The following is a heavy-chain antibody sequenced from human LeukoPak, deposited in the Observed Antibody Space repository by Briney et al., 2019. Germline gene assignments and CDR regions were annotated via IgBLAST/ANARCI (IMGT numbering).Heavy chain of an antibody. D-gene: IGHD3-22*01. V-gene: IGHV1-69*04. Sequence: SVKVSCKASGGTFSSYAISWVRQAPGQGLEWMGRIIPILGIANYAQKFQGRVTITADKSTSTAYMELSSLRSEDTAVYYCASGGDCYDSSGYYYWFDPWGQGTLVTVSS. CDR3: ASGGDCYDSSGYYYWFDP. CDR2: IIPILGIA. J-gene: IGHJ5*02. CDR1: GGTFSSYA.